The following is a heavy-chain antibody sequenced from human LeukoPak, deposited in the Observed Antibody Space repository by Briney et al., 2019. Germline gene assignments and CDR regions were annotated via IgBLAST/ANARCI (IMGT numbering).Heavy chain of an antibody. V-gene: IGHV4-30-4*01. CDR1: GGSISSGDYY. J-gene: IGHJ4*02. Sequence: SETLSLTCTVSGGSISSGDYYWSWIRQPPGKGLEWIGYIYYSGSTYYNPSLKSRVTISVDTSKNQFSLKLSSVTAADTAVYYCARESNLSLYYDTPEAYWGQGTLVTVSS. D-gene: IGHD3-22*01. CDR2: IYYSGST. CDR3: ARESNLSLYYDTPEAY.